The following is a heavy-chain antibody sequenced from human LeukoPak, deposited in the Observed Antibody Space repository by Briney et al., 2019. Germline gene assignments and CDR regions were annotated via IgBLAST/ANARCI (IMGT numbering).Heavy chain of an antibody. D-gene: IGHD2-8*01. CDR2: IYYSGST. V-gene: IGHV4-31*03. CDR3: ARDLGYCTNGVCYPTLFDY. J-gene: IGHJ4*02. CDR1: GGSISSGGYY. Sequence: SETLSLTCTVSGGSISSGGYYWSWIRQHPGKGLEWIGYIYYSGSTYYNPSLKSRVTISVDTSKNQFSLKLSSVTAADTAVYYCARDLGYCTNGVCYPTLFDYWGQGTLVTVSS.